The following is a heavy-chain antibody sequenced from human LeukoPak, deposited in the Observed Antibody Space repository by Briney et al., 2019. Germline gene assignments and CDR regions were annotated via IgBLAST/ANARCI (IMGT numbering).Heavy chain of an antibody. D-gene: IGHD6-19*01. CDR3: ARDAAGTYYYYYMDV. J-gene: IGHJ6*03. CDR2: IYYSGST. V-gene: IGHV4-59*01. CDR1: GGPISSYY. Sequence: PSDTLSVTCTVSGGPISSYYWSWLRQPPGKGLEWIWYIYYSGSTNYNPSLKSRVTISVDTSKNQFSLKLSSVTAADTAVYYCARDAAGTYYYYYMDVWGKGTTVTVSS.